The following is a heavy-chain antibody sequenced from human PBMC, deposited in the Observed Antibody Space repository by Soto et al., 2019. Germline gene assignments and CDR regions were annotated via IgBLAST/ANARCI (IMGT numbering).Heavy chain of an antibody. D-gene: IGHD2-15*01. V-gene: IGHV1-3*01. Sequence: QVQLVQSGAGGKRSGASLKVSGKAFDNTFISYAWLWVRKAPGKSFGWRGGITPGNGDTKYSQTLQGRVTLTRDTSANTAYMELTSLNSADTAVYYCAAGGGGSRYWGQGTLVTVSS. CDR1: DNTFISYA. CDR2: ITPGNGDT. CDR3: AAGGGGSRY. J-gene: IGHJ4*02.